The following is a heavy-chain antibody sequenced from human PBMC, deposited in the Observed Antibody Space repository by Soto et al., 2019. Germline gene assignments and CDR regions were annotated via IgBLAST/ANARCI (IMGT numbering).Heavy chain of an antibody. CDR2: IIPILGIA. CDR1: AGTFSSYT. CDR3: ARDLGVVAATPASGDY. Sequence: SVKVSCKASAGTFSSYTISWVRQAPGQGLEWMGRIIPILGIANYAQKFQGRVTITADKSTSTAYMELSSLRSEDTAVYYCARDLGVVAATPASGDYWGQGTLVTVSS. V-gene: IGHV1-69*04. J-gene: IGHJ4*02. D-gene: IGHD2-15*01.